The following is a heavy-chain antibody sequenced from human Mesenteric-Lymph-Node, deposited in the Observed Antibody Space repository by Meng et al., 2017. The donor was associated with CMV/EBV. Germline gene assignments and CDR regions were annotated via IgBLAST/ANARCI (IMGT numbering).Heavy chain of an antibody. Sequence: SCKASGYTFTSYGISWVRQAPGQGLEWVAFIRYDGSNKYYADSVKGRFTISRDNSKNTLYLQMNSLRAEDTAVYYCAKAALFGVVTKYGMDVWGQGTTVTVSS. CDR2: IRYDGSNK. D-gene: IGHD3-3*01. CDR3: AKAALFGVVTKYGMDV. CDR1: GYTFTSYG. J-gene: IGHJ6*02. V-gene: IGHV3-30*02.